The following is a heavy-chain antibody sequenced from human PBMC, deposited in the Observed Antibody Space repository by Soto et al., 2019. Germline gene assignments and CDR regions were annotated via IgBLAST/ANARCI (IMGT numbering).Heavy chain of an antibody. CDR2: ISNDGGDK. D-gene: IGHD6-19*01. CDR3: ASRLQLRGSGWSHFDS. Sequence: QVQLVESGGGVVQPGRSLRLSCAASGFSFSSYGIHWVRQAPGKGLEWVALISNDGGDKNFADSVKGRFTVSRDNSRNAVYPEMNSLRIEETAVYYCASRLQLRGSGWSHFDSWGQGNLVPVSS. V-gene: IGHV3-33*01. CDR1: GFSFSSYG. J-gene: IGHJ4*02.